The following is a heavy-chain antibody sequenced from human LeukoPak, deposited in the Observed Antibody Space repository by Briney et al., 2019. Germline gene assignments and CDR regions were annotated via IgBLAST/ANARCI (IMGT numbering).Heavy chain of an antibody. Sequence: PSETLSLNCIVSNGSIGGNYWSWIRQPPGKGLEWIGHIYSSGSTNYNPSLKSRVAISIDTSKKQLSLQVNSVTAGDTALYFCAKGSGYWGFDSWGQGTLVTVSS. CDR3: AKGSGYWGFDS. J-gene: IGHJ4*02. D-gene: IGHD2-15*01. V-gene: IGHV4-4*08. CDR1: NGSIGGNY. CDR2: IYSSGST.